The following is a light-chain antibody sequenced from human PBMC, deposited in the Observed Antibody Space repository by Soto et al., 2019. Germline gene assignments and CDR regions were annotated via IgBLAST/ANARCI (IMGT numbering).Light chain of an antibody. CDR2: EVS. J-gene: IGLJ3*02. CDR1: SSDVGGYNY. CDR3: SSYTSSSTGV. V-gene: IGLV2-14*01. Sequence: QSVLTQPASVSGSPGQSIIISCTGTSSDVGGYNYVSWYQQHPGKAPKLMIYEVSNRPSGVSDHFSGSKSGNTASLTISGLQAEDEADYYCSSYTSSSTGVFGGGTKLTVL.